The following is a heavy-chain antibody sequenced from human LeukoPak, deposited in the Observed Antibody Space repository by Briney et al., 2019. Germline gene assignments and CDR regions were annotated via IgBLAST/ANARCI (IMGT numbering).Heavy chain of an antibody. V-gene: IGHV3-30*18. CDR3: AKIAAAGIGVDY. D-gene: IGHD6-13*01. J-gene: IGHJ4*02. CDR2: ISYDGSNK. Sequence: GGSLRLSCAASGFTFSSYVMHWVRQAPGKGLEWVAVISYDGSNKYYADSVKGRFTISRDNSKNTLYLQMNSLRAEDTAVYYCAKIAAAGIGVDYWGQGTLVTVSS. CDR1: GFTFSSYV.